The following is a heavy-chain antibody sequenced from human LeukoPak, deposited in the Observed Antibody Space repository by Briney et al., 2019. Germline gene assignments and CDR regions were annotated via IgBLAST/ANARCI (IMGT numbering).Heavy chain of an antibody. Sequence: SETLSLTCTVSGGSISSSSYYWSWIRQPPGKGLEWIGYIYYSGSTNYNPSLKSRVTISVDTSKNQFSLKLSSVTAADTAVYYCARGQAVAGYNWFDPWGQGTLVTVSS. J-gene: IGHJ5*02. V-gene: IGHV4-61*05. CDR2: IYYSGST. CDR1: GGSISSSSYY. CDR3: ARGQAVAGYNWFDP. D-gene: IGHD6-19*01.